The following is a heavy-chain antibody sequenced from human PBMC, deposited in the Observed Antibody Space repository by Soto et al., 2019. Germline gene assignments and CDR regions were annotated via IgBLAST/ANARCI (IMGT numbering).Heavy chain of an antibody. J-gene: IGHJ4*02. D-gene: IGHD3-10*01. Sequence: QVQLVQSGAEVKKRGSSVKVSCKAYGVTFSSYTISWVRQAPGQGLEWMGRIIPILGIANYAQKFQGRVTITADKSTSTAYMVLSSLRSEDTAVYYCAREEYYYGSGAFFDYWGQGTLVTVSS. CDR1: GVTFSSYT. V-gene: IGHV1-69*08. CDR3: AREEYYYGSGAFFDY. CDR2: IIPILGIA.